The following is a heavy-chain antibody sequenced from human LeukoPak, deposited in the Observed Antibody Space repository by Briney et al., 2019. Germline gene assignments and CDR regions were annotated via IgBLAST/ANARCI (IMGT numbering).Heavy chain of an antibody. CDR1: GGSISNYY. J-gene: IGHJ4*02. Sequence: SETLSLTCTVSGGSISNYYWSWIRQPPGKALEWIGYIYYSGSTDYNPSLRSRVTISLDTSKNQFSLILSSVTAADTAMYYCAQFLYGSGNDYWGQGTLVTVSS. D-gene: IGHD3-10*01. V-gene: IGHV4-59*01. CDR2: IYYSGST. CDR3: AQFLYGSGNDY.